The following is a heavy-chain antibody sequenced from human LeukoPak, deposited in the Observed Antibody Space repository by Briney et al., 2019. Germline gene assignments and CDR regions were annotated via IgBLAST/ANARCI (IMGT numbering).Heavy chain of an antibody. D-gene: IGHD3-10*01. Sequence: GGSLRLSCAASRFTFSTCAMSWVRQAPGKGLEWVSAISGSGGSTYYADSVKVRFTISRDNSKNTLYLQMNSLRAEDTAVYYCANIQGFVTLDYWGQGTLVTVSS. J-gene: IGHJ4*02. CDR3: ANIQGFVTLDY. CDR1: RFTFSTCA. V-gene: IGHV3-23*01. CDR2: ISGSGGST.